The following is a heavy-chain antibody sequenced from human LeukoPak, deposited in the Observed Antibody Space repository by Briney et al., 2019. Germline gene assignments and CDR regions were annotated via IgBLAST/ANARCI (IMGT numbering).Heavy chain of an antibody. J-gene: IGHJ6*03. CDR1: GVTFSRYN. CDR3: ARDAQWLVPEGYYYYMDV. CDR2: ISSSSRHI. D-gene: IGHD6-19*01. Sequence: GGSLRLSCAGSGVTFSRYNMNWFRQAPGEGLERVSSISSSSRHIFYADSGKGRFTIYRDNTKTSLFLQMNSLRAEDTAVYYCARDAQWLVPEGYYYYMDVWGKGTTVTVSS. V-gene: IGHV3-21*01.